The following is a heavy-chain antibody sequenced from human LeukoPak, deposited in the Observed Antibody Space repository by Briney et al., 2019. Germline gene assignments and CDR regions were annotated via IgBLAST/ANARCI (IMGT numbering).Heavy chain of an antibody. V-gene: IGHV4-59*12. Sequence: SETLSLTCTVSGGSISSYYWSWIRQPPGKGLEWIGYIYYSGSTNYNPSLKSRVTISVDTSKNQFSLRLSSVTAADTAVYYCARGYSYARMDVWGQGTTVTVSS. J-gene: IGHJ6*02. CDR3: ARGYSYARMDV. D-gene: IGHD5-18*01. CDR2: IYYSGST. CDR1: GGSISSYY.